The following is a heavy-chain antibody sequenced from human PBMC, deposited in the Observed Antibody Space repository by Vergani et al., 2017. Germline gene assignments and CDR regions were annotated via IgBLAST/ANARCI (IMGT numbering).Heavy chain of an antibody. CDR2: ICHTEDT. V-gene: IGHV4-4*02. CDR3: ARGGVAAAGRYMDV. D-gene: IGHD6-13*01. J-gene: IGHJ6*03. CDR1: GYSISSNNC. Sequence: QVRLEESGPGLVKPSETLSLTCSVSGYSISSNNCWTWVRQPPGKGLEWIGEICHTEDTKYSPSLKSRVTVSVDESKNQFSLKLSSVTAADTAVYYCARGGVAAAGRYMDVWGKGTTVTVSS.